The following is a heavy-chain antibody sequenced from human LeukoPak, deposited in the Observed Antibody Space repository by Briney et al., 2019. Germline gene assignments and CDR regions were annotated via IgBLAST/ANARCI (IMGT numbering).Heavy chain of an antibody. J-gene: IGHJ5*02. D-gene: IGHD6-13*01. CDR1: GGSISSGGYY. CDR2: IYYSGST. V-gene: IGHV4-31*03. CDR3: ARDEGIAAAGTRFDP. Sequence: SQTLSLTCTVSGGSISSGGYYWSWIRQHPGKGLEWIGYIYYSGSTYYNPSLKSRVTISVDTSKYQFSLKLSSVTAADTAVYYCARDEGIAAAGTRFDPWGQGTLVTVSS.